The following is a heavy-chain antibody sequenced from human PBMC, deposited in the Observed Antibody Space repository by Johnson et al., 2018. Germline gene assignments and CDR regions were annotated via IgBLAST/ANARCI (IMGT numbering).Heavy chain of an antibody. J-gene: IGHJ3*02. CDR3: ARILYDSSGYYYVGAFDI. CDR1: GFTVSSNY. V-gene: IGHV3-66*02. CDR2: IYSGGST. Sequence: VQLVQSGGGVVRPGGSLRLSCAASGFTVSSNYMSWGRQAPGKGLEWVSVIYSGGSTYYADAVKGRFTISIDNSKNTLYLQMNSLRAEDTAVYYWARILYDSSGYYYVGAFDIWVQGTMVTVSS. D-gene: IGHD3-22*01.